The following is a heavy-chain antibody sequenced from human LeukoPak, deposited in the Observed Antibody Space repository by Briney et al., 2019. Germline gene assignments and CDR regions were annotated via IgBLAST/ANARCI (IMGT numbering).Heavy chain of an antibody. CDR3: ARQNDFWSGYSASNYYDY. CDR2: IYYSGST. J-gene: IGHJ4*02. Sequence: SETLSPTCTVSGGSISSSSYYWGWIRQPPGKGLEWIGSIYYSGSTYYNPSLKSRITISVDTSKNQFSLNLSSVTAADTAVYYCARQNDFWSGYSASNYYDYWGQGTLVTVSS. D-gene: IGHD3-3*01. CDR1: GGSISSSSYY. V-gene: IGHV4-39*01.